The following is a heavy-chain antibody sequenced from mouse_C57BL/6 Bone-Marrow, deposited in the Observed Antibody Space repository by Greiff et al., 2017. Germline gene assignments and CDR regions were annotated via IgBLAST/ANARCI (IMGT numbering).Heavy chain of an antibody. CDR2: IYPGDGDT. Sequence: QVQLQQSGAELVKPGASVKISCKASGYAFSSYWMNWVKQRPGKGLEWIGQIYPGDGDTNYNGKFKGKATLTADKSSSTAYMQLSSLTSEDSAVYFCARSGSSYPHWYFDVWGTGTTVTVSS. CDR3: ARSGSSYPHWYFDV. CDR1: GYAFSSYW. J-gene: IGHJ1*03. D-gene: IGHD1-1*01. V-gene: IGHV1-80*01.